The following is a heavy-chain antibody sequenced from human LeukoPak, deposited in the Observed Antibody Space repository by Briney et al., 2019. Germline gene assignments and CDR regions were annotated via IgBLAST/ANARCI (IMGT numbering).Heavy chain of an antibody. CDR1: GFTFSSYG. CDR2: ISYDGSNK. Sequence: GRSLRLSCAASGFTFSSYGMHWVRQAPGKGLEWVAVISYDGSNKYYADSVKGRFTISRDNSKNTLYLQMNSLRAEDTAVYYCAKGRGVRGTLIDYWGQGTLVTVSS. V-gene: IGHV3-30*18. D-gene: IGHD3-10*01. CDR3: AKGRGVRGTLIDY. J-gene: IGHJ4*02.